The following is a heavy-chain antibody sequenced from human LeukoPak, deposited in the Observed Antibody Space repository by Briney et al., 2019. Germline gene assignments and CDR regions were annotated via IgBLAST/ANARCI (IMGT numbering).Heavy chain of an antibody. D-gene: IGHD1-1*01. V-gene: IGHV3-15*01. CDR1: GFTFSNAW. Sequence: PGGSFRLSCAASGFTFSNAWMSWVRQAPGKGLEWVGRIKSKTDGGTTDYAAPVKGRFTISRDDSKNTLYLQMNSLKTEDTAVYYCTAGAGGTYRHFDYWGQGTLVTVSS. CDR2: IKSKTDGGTT. CDR3: TAGAGGTYRHFDY. J-gene: IGHJ4*02.